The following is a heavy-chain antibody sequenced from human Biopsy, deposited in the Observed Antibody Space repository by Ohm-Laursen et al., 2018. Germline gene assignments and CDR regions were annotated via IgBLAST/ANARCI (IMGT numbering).Heavy chain of an antibody. Sequence: SLRLSCAAPGFTFSDYYMTWIRQTPGKGLEWVSYISASSSYIYYADSVKGRFTVSRDNTKNTLYLQMNSLRAADTAIYFCATELLPPGVGGPWLDSWGQGTPVTVSS. CDR2: ISASSSYI. J-gene: IGHJ5*01. CDR1: GFTFSDYY. D-gene: IGHD3-10*01. V-gene: IGHV3-11*06. CDR3: ATELLPPGVGGPWLDS.